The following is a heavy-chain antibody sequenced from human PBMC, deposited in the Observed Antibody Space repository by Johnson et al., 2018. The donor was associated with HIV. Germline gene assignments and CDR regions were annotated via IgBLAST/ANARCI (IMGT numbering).Heavy chain of an antibody. D-gene: IGHD6-6*01. CDR1: GFTVSSNY. J-gene: IGHJ3*02. CDR3: ARERSIAASPAFDI. V-gene: IGHV3-7*03. Sequence: VQLVESGGGLVQPGGSLRLSCAASGFTVSSNYMSWVRQAPGKGLEWVANINQDGSEKFYVDSVKGRFTISRDNAKNSLYLQMNSLRAEDTAVYYCARERSIAASPAFDIWGQGTMVTVSS. CDR2: INQDGSEK.